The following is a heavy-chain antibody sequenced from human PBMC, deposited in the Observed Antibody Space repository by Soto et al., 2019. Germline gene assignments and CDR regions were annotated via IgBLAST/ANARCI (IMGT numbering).Heavy chain of an antibody. CDR3: AHAGDYDLLTFDH. CDR1: GFSLSSYGMG. Sequence: QITLKQSGPTLVRPAQSLTLNCGFSGFSLSSYGMGVAWIRQPPGKALEWLALIYWDDDKRYSPSLKDRLAISKDTSSNQVVLTITNMDPGDTATHFCAHAGDYDLLTFDHWGPGTLVTFSS. D-gene: IGHD4-17*01. V-gene: IGHV2-5*02. CDR2: IYWDDDK. J-gene: IGHJ4*02.